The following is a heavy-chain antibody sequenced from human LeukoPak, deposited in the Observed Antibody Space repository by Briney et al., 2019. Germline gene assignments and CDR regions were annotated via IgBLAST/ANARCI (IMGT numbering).Heavy chain of an antibody. Sequence: SETLSLTCTVSGAYFTNYYWSFIRQPPGKGLEWIGFSSYTGNTNYNPSLKSRVTISLDMSKNQFSLSLKSVTAADTAMYYCARGTLMWFGAKMEYYFDSWGQGTPLTVSS. CDR3: ARGTLMWFGAKMEYYFDS. D-gene: IGHD3-10*01. V-gene: IGHV4-59*01. CDR2: SSYTGNT. CDR1: GAYFTNYY. J-gene: IGHJ4*02.